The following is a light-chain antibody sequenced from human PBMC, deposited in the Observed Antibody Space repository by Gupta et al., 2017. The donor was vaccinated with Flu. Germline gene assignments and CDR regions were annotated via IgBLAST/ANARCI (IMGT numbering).Light chain of an antibody. J-gene: IGKJ3*01. V-gene: IGKV4-1*01. CDR1: QSVLYTSYNENY. Sequence: DIVLTPSSDSLSMSLGDTATIHCKPSQSVLYTSYNENYVSWYHQQPGQPSKLLIHGASIRESGVPARFFGGGSGTNYSLTISSLQADDVAVYYCLQHCTIPLCTFGPGTKVDIK. CDR3: LQHCTIPLCT. CDR2: GAS.